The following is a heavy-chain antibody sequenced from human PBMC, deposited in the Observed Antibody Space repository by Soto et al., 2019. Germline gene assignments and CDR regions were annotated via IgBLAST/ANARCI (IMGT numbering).Heavy chain of an antibody. J-gene: IGHJ4*02. CDR2: INHSGSA. Sequence: SDTLSLTCAVYRKSFSGYIWTWIRQTPGKGLQWIGQINHSGSASYHPSLKSRVTISVHTSNSQFSLELSSVTAADTAVYYCARGLITGSHYSGGWYYFDSWGQGTQVTVS. D-gene: IGHD6-19*01. V-gene: IGHV4-34*01. CDR3: ARGLITGSHYSGGWYYFDS. CDR1: RKSFSGYI.